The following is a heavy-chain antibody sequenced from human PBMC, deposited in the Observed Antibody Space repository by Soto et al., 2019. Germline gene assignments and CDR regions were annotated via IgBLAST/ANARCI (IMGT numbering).Heavy chain of an antibody. CDR3: AGYCSGGSCYSESDY. V-gene: IGHV3-21*01. CDR1: GFTFGSYS. J-gene: IGHJ4*02. D-gene: IGHD2-15*01. Sequence: VQLVESGGGLVQPGGSLRLSCAASGFTFGSYSMNWVRLAPGKGLEWVSSISSSISSIYYADSVKGRFTISRDNAKNSLYLQMNSLRAEDSAVYYCAGYCSGGSCYSESDYWGQGTLVTVSS. CDR2: ISSSISSI.